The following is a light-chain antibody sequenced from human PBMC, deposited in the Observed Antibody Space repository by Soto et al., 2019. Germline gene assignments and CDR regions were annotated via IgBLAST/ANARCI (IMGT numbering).Light chain of an antibody. V-gene: IGLV4-60*02. CDR1: SGHSSYI. J-gene: IGLJ2*01. CDR3: ETWDSNTRV. CDR2: LEGSGSY. Sequence: QLVLTQSSSASASLGSSVKLTCTLSSGHSSYIIAWHQQQPGKAPRYLMKLEGSGSYNKGSGVPDRFSGSSSGADRYLIISNLQFEDEANYYCETWDSNTRVFGGGTQLTVL.